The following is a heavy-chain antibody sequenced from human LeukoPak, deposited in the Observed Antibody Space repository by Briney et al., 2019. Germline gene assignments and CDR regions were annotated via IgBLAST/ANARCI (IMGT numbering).Heavy chain of an antibody. D-gene: IGHD2-2*01. V-gene: IGHV4-34*01. Sequence: SETLSLTCAVYGGSFSGYYWSWIRQPPGKGLEWIGEINHSGSTNYNPSLKSRVTISVDTSKNQFSLKLSSVTAADTAVHYCARGITFGYCSSTSCQDYWGQGTLVTVSS. CDR2: INHSGST. CDR1: GGSFSGYY. J-gene: IGHJ4*02. CDR3: ARGITFGYCSSTSCQDY.